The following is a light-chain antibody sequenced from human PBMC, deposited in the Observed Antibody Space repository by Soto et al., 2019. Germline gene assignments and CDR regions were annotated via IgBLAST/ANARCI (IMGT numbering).Light chain of an antibody. CDR2: EVS. CDR3: NSYTPATSRV. Sequence: QSALTQPASVSGSPGQSITISCTGTSSDFNTYNYVSWYQHPPGKAPKLIIFEVSNRPSGVYNRFSGSKSGNTASLTISGLQAEDEADYYCNSYTPATSRVFGGGTKLTVL. V-gene: IGLV2-14*01. J-gene: IGLJ2*01. CDR1: SSDFNTYNY.